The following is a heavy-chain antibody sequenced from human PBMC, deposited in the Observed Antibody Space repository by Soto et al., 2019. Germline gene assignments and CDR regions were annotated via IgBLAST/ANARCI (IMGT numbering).Heavy chain of an antibody. CDR3: ASFYGYYANWFDP. CDR1: GGSISSGGYS. V-gene: IGHV4-30-2*01. J-gene: IGHJ5*02. CDR2: IYHSGST. D-gene: IGHD4-17*01. Sequence: QLQLQESGSGLVKPSQTLSLTCAVSGGSISSGGYSWSWIRQPPGKGLEWIGYIYHSGSTYYNPSRKSRVTISIDRSQNQFSLKLSSVTAADTAVYYCASFYGYYANWFDPWGQGTLVTVSS.